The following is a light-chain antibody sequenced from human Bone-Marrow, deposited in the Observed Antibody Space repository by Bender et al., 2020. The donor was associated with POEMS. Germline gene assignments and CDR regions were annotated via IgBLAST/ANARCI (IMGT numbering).Light chain of an antibody. J-gene: IGLJ3*02. V-gene: IGLV2-14*01. CDR1: SSDVGGYNY. CDR2: EVS. CDR3: SSYTTSNTLV. Sequence: QSALTQPASVSGSPGQSITISCTGTSSDVGGYNYVSWYQQHPGKAPKLMIYEVSNRPSGVSNRFSGSKSGNTASMTISGLQAEDEANYYCSSYTTSNTLVFGGGPKLTVL.